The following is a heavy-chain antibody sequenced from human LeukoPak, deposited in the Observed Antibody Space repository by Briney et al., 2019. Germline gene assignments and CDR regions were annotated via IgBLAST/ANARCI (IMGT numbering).Heavy chain of an antibody. CDR1: GFTFSGYV. CDR2: IPGSSDNT. V-gene: IGHV3-23*01. CDR3: ARRGGSNGWGDFDI. Sequence: GGSLRLSCAASGFTFSGYVMNWVRQAPGKGLAWVSGIPGSSDNTYYADSVKGRFTISRDNSRSTLYLQMNSLSREDTALYYCARRGGSNGWGDFDIWGQGTMVTVSS. D-gene: IGHD6-19*01. J-gene: IGHJ3*02.